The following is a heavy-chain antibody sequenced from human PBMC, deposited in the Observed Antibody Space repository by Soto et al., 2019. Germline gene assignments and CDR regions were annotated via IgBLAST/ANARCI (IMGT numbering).Heavy chain of an antibody. V-gene: IGHV1-46*01. CDR1: GYTFTSYY. CDR3: ARDNGIAVAGTHYYYGMDV. CDR2: INPSGGST. J-gene: IGHJ6*02. D-gene: IGHD6-19*01. Sequence: QVQLVQSGAEVKKPGASVKVSCKASGYTFTSYYMHWVRQAPGQGLEWMGIINPSGGSTSYAQKLQGRVTMSRDTSTSTVYMELSSLRSEDTAVYYCARDNGIAVAGTHYYYGMDVWGQGTTVTVSS.